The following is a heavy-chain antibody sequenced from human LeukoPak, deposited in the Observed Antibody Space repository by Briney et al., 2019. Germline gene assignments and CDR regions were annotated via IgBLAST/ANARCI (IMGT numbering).Heavy chain of an antibody. CDR1: GFTFSSYD. CDR3: TTALRYDRGGPTDAFDI. J-gene: IGHJ3*02. CDR2: IGTAGDT. D-gene: IGHD3-22*01. V-gene: IGHV3-13*01. Sequence: GGSLRLSCAASGFTFSSYDMHWVRQGTGKGLEWVSGIGTAGDTYYPDSVKGRFTISRENAKNSLYLQMNSLRAGDTAVYYCTTALRYDRGGPTDAFDIWGQETMVTVSS.